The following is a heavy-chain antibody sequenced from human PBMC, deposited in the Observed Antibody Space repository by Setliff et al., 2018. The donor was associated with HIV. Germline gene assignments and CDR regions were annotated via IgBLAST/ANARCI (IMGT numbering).Heavy chain of an antibody. CDR2: ISHSGST. Sequence: PSETLSLTCTVSGGPVTSSSYFWGWVRQPPGKGLEWIGSISHSGSTHYNSPLQGRISISIDTSKNQFSLTLTSVTAADTAMYYCARDQSDYNVLTGFGDFDYWGHGTLVTVSS. V-gene: IGHV4-39*07. J-gene: IGHJ4*01. CDR1: GGPVTSSSYF. CDR3: ARDQSDYNVLTGFGDFDY. D-gene: IGHD3-9*01.